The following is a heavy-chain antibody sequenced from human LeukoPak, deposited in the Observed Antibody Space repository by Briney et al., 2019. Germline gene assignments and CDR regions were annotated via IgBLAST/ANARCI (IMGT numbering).Heavy chain of an antibody. CDR2: FDPEDGET. J-gene: IGHJ3*02. V-gene: IGHV1-24*01. CDR1: GYTLTELS. CDR3: ATLVCGGSCYSWDSDAFDI. D-gene: IGHD2-15*01. Sequence: ASVKVSCKVSGYTLTELSMHWVRQAPGKGLEWMGGFDPEDGETIYAQKFQGRVTMTEDTSTDTAYMELSSLRSEDTAVYYCATLVCGGSCYSWDSDAFDIWGQGTMVTVSS.